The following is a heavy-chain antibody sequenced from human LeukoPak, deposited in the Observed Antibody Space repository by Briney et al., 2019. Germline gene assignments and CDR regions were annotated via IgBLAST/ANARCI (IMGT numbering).Heavy chain of an antibody. CDR1: GFTFSNAW. CDR2: IKSKTDGGTT. V-gene: IGHV3-15*01. J-gene: IGHJ6*03. CDR3: ARDQLGVNYYYYYMDV. D-gene: IGHD7-27*01. Sequence: PGGSLRLSCAASGFTFSNAWMSWVRQAPGKRLEWVGRIKSKTDGGTTDYAAPVKGRFTISRDDSKNTLYLQMNSLKTEDTAVYYCARDQLGVNYYYYYMDVWGKGTTVTVSS.